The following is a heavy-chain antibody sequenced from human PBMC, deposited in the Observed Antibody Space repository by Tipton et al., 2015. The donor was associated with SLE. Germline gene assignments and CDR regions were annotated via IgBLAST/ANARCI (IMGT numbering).Heavy chain of an antibody. D-gene: IGHD1-7*01. Sequence: TLSLTCTVSGASISSYYWSWIRQPPGKGLEWIGEIYHSGHTNYNRSLKSRVTISVDKSNNQFSLRLSSVTAADTAVYYCARIMADWNYDYWGQGTLVTVSS. CDR1: GASISSYY. CDR2: IYHSGHT. CDR3: ARIMADWNYDY. V-gene: IGHV4-59*12. J-gene: IGHJ4*02.